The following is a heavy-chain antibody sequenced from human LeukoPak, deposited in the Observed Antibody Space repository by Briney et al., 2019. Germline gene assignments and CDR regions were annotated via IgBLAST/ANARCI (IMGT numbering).Heavy chain of an antibody. J-gene: IGHJ4*02. CDR2: ISAYNGNT. D-gene: IGHD2-21*02. CDR1: VYTFTSYG. V-gene: IGHV1-18*01. Sequence: ASVKLSCKASVYTFTSYGISWVRQAPGQALEGMGWISAYNGNTNYAQKLQGRVTMTTDTSTSTAYMELRSLRSDDTAVYYCARDALAYCGGDCYGDLDYWGQGTLVTVSS. CDR3: ARDALAYCGGDCYGDLDY.